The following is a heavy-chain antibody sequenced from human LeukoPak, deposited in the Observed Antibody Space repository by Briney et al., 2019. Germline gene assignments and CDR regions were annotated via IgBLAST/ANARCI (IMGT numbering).Heavy chain of an antibody. Sequence: GGSLRLSCAASGFTVSNNFMSWVRQAPGKGLEWVSNIYNGDNTFYADSVKGRFTISRDISKNTLYLQMNSLRAEDTAVYYCAKARFWSGYLFDYWGQGTLVTVSS. CDR3: AKARFWSGYLFDY. J-gene: IGHJ4*02. CDR1: GFTVSNNF. CDR2: IYNGDNT. V-gene: IGHV3-53*01. D-gene: IGHD3-3*01.